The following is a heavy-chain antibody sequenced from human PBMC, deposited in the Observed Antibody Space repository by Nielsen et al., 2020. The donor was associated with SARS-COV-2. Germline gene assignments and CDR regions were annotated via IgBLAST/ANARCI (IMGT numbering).Heavy chain of an antibody. J-gene: IGHJ3*02. D-gene: IGHD2-15*01. CDR3: ARGGPGGYCSGGSCYFDAFDI. Sequence: GGSLRLSCAASGFTFSSYSMNWVRQAPGKGLEWVSSISSSSSYIYYADSVKGRFTISRDNAKNSLYLQMNSLRAEDTAVYYCARGGPGGYCSGGSCYFDAFDIWGQGTMVTVSS. V-gene: IGHV3-21*01. CDR2: ISSSSSYI. CDR1: GFTFSSYS.